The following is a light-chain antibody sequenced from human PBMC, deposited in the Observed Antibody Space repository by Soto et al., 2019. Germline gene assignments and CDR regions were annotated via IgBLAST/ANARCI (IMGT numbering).Light chain of an antibody. CDR2: DAS. V-gene: IGKV3-20*01. J-gene: IGKJ3*01. CDR3: HQYGSTPFT. Sequence: EIVLTQSPGTLSLSPGDRATLSCRASQSVSTNYLAWYQQKLGQAPRLLIYDASSRATGIPDRFSGNGSGKDFTLTLSRLEPEDFAVYYCHQYGSTPFTFGPGTKVDIK. CDR1: QSVSTNY.